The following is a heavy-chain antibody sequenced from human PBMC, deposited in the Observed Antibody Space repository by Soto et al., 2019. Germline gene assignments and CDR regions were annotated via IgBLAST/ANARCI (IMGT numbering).Heavy chain of an antibody. CDR3: ARQVPAAIRLGWFDP. D-gene: IGHD2-2*02. J-gene: IGHJ5*02. CDR1: GGSISRSTYY. CDR2: IYYSGST. V-gene: IGHV4-39*01. Sequence: SETLSLTCTVSGGSISRSTYYWGWIRQPPGKGQEWIGSIYYSGSTYYRPSLKSRVTISVDTSKNQSSLKLGSVTAADTAVYYCARQVPAAIRLGWFDPWGQGTLVTVSS.